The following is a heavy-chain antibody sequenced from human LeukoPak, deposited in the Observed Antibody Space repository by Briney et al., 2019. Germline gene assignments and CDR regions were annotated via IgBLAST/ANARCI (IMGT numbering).Heavy chain of an antibody. D-gene: IGHD6-25*01. Sequence: GASVKVSCKASGYTFTSYYMHWVRQAPGQGLEWMGIINPSGGSTSYAQKFQGRVTTTRDTSTSTVYMELSSLRSEDTAVYYCARGGGARLRRTHIDYWGQGTLVTVSS. V-gene: IGHV1-46*01. CDR3: ARGGGARLRRTHIDY. CDR2: INPSGGST. J-gene: IGHJ4*02. CDR1: GYTFTSYY.